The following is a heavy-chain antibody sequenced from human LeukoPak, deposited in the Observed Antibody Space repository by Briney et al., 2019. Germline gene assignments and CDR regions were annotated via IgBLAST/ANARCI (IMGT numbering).Heavy chain of an antibody. V-gene: IGHV3-49*03. CDR3: TRDGTLTIFGVVTPFDY. Sequence: GGSLRLSCTASGFTFGDYAMSWFRQAPGKGLEWVGFIRSKAYGGTTEYAASVKGKFTISRDDSKSIAYLQMNSLKTEDTAVYYCTRDGTLTIFGVVTPFDYWGQGTLVTVSS. D-gene: IGHD3-3*01. CDR2: IRSKAYGGTT. CDR1: GFTFGDYA. J-gene: IGHJ4*02.